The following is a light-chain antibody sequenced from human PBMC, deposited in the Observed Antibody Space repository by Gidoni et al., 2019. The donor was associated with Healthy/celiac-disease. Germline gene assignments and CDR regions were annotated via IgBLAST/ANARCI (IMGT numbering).Light chain of an antibody. CDR2: AGS. CDR1: QRISSY. V-gene: IGKV1-39*01. CDR3: QQSYSTPRT. J-gene: IGKJ1*01. Sequence: DIQMTQSPSSLSASVGDRVTITCRGSQRISSYLHWYQQKPGKAPKLLIYAGSSLQSGVPSRFSGSGSGTAFTLTISSLQPEDFATNYCQQSYSTPRTFAQGTKVEIK.